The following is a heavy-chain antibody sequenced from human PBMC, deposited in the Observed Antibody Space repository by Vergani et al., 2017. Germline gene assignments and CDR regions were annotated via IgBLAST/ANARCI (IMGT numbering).Heavy chain of an antibody. D-gene: IGHD1-14*01. Sequence: EVQLLESGGGLVQPGGSLRLSCGASGFTFSSYAMTWVRQAPGKGLEWVSAISGSGGNTFYTDSVKGRFTISRDNSKDTLYLQMNSLRVEDTAIYYCAKEGRSGITPFVADWGQGTLVTVSS. CDR2: ISGSGGNT. J-gene: IGHJ4*02. CDR3: AKEGRSGITPFVAD. CDR1: GFTFSSYA. V-gene: IGHV3-23*01.